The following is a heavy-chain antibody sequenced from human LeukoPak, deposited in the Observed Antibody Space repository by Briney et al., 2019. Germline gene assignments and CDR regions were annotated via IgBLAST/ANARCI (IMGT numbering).Heavy chain of an antibody. CDR3: AREGSSGYYPY. CDR1: GFTFSSYP. V-gene: IGHV3-30-3*01. CDR2: ISYDGSEK. D-gene: IGHD3-22*01. Sequence: PGRSLRLSCAASGFTFSSYPMHWVRQAPGKGLEWVAVISYDGSEKHYADPVKGRFTISRDNSKNTLYLQMNSLRAEDTAVYYCAREGSSGYYPYWGQGTLVTVSS. J-gene: IGHJ4*02.